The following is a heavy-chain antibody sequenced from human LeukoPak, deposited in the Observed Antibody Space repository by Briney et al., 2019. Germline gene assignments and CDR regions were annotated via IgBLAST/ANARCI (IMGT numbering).Heavy chain of an antibody. CDR2: IGTAGDT. Sequence: WVSLTLSCAASGFTLSNYDMHWVRQATGKGLEWVSVIGTAGDTYYSDSVMGRFTMSRENVKNSLYLQINILIAVDTAVYYCARGLYGDSGYWGQGALVTVSS. J-gene: IGHJ4*02. CDR1: GFTLSNYD. V-gene: IGHV3-13*01. D-gene: IGHD4-17*01. CDR3: ARGLYGDSGY.